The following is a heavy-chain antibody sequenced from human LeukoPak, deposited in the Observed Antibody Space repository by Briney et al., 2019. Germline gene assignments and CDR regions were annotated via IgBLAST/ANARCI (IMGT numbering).Heavy chain of an antibody. Sequence: GASVKVSCKASGYTFTSYGISWVRQAPGQGLEWMGWISAYNGNTNYAQKLQGRVTMTTDTSTSTAYMELRSLRSDDTAVYYCARDLSCSSTSCYLAGWFDPWGQGTLVTVSS. V-gene: IGHV1-18*01. CDR2: ISAYNGNT. J-gene: IGHJ5*02. CDR1: GYTFTSYG. D-gene: IGHD2-2*01. CDR3: ARDLSCSSTSCYLAGWFDP.